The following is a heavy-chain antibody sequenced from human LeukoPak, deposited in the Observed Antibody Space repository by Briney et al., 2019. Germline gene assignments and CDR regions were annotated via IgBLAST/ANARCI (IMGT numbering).Heavy chain of an antibody. J-gene: IGHJ4*02. D-gene: IGHD6-25*01. CDR2: IYYSGST. CDR1: GGSISSSSYY. V-gene: IGHV4-39*01. CDR3: TAGRSGYFDF. Sequence: SETQSLTCTVSGGSISSSSYYWGWIRQPPGKGLEWIGSIYYSGSTYYNPSLKSRVTISVDTSKNQFSLKLSSVTAADTAVYYCTAGRSGYFDFWGQGTLVTVSS.